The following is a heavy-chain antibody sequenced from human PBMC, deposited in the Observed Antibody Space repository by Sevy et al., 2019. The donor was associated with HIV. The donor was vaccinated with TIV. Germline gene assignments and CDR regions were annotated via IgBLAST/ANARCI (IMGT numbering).Heavy chain of an antibody. D-gene: IGHD2-8*02. J-gene: IGHJ6*02. CDR2: IKSKSDGGTT. Sequence: GGSLRLSCAASGFTFSYAWMSWVRQAPGKGLEWVGRIKSKSDGGTTDYAAPVKGRFTISRDDSKNTRYLQMKNLKTEDTAVYYCSTDPIIVLLVTDGMDVWGQGTTVTVSS. V-gene: IGHV3-15*01. CDR3: STDPIIVLLVTDGMDV. CDR1: GFTFSYAW.